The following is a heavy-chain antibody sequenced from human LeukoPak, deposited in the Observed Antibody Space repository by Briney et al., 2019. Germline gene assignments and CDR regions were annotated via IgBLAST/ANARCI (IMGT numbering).Heavy chain of an antibody. D-gene: IGHD3-3*01. CDR1: GGSISSYY. CDR3: ASGVLRFLEWLPRYYFDY. J-gene: IGHJ4*02. CDR2: IYTSGST. Sequence: ASETLSLTCTVSGGSISSYYWSWIRQPAGKGLEWIGRIYTSGSTNYNPSLKSRVTMSVDTSKNQFSLKLSSVTAADTAVYYCASGVLRFLEWLPRYYFDYWGQGTLVTVSS. V-gene: IGHV4-4*07.